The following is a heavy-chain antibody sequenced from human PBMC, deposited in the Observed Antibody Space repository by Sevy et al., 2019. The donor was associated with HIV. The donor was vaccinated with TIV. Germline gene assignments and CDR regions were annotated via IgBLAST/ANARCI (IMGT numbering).Heavy chain of an antibody. V-gene: IGHV5-51*01. J-gene: IGHJ4*02. CDR3: ARRVYDSSGYPQYYFDY. Sequence: ASVKVSCKGSGYRFTSYWIAWVRQMPGKGLEWMGIIYPGDSDIRYSPSLQGQVTISVDKSISTVYLQWSSLEASDTAMYFCARRVYDSSGYPQYYFDYWGQGTLVTVSS. D-gene: IGHD3-22*01. CDR1: GYRFTSYW. CDR2: IYPGDSDI.